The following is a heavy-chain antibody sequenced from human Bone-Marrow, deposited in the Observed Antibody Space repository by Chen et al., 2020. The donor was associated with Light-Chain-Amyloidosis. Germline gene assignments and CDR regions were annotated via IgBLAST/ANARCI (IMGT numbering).Heavy chain of an antibody. J-gene: IGHJ4*02. Sequence: EVQLVQSGLEVKKPGASLTICCQGSGYTFPNYWIGWVRQMPGKGLEWMGVIYPDDSDARYSPSFEGQVTISADKSITTAYLQWRSLKASDTAMYYCARRRDGYNFDYWGQGTLVTVSS. CDR2: IYPDDSDA. V-gene: IGHV5-51*01. CDR3: ARRRDGYNFDY. CDR1: GYTFPNYW. D-gene: IGHD5-12*01.